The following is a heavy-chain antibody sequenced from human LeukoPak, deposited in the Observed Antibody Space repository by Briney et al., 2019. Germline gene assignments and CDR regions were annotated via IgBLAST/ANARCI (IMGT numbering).Heavy chain of an antibody. CDR1: GFTASSNY. D-gene: IGHD6-19*01. Sequence: GGSLRLSCAASGFTASSNYMSWVRQAPGKGLEYVSIIYSGGSTYYADSVKGRFTISRDNSKNTLYLQMNSLRAEDTAVYYCAREGIAVAGRLYYFDYWGQGTLVTVSS. CDR2: IYSGGST. CDR3: AREGIAVAGRLYYFDY. J-gene: IGHJ4*02. V-gene: IGHV3-53*01.